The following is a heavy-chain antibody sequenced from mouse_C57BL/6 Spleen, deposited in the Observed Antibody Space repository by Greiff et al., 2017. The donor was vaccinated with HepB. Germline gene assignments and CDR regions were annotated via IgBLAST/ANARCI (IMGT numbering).Heavy chain of an antibody. CDR1: GFTFSSYA. V-gene: IGHV5-4*03. CDR3: ARGGGSGHRDYFDY. D-gene: IGHD3-2*02. J-gene: IGHJ2*01. CDR2: ISDGGSYT. Sequence: EVMLVESGGGLVKPGGSLKLSCAASGFTFSSYAMSWVRQTPEKRLEWVATISDGGSYTYYPDNVKGRFTISRDNAKNNLYLQMSHLKSEDTAMYYCARGGGSGHRDYFDYWGQGTTLTVSS.